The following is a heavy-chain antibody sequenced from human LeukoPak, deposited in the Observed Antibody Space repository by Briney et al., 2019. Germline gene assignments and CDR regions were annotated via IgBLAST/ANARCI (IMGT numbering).Heavy chain of an antibody. V-gene: IGHV3-23*01. D-gene: IGHD6-13*01. J-gene: IGHJ4*02. CDR1: GFTFSSYG. Sequence: GGSLRLSCVASGFTFSSYGMSWVRQAPGKGLEWVSGFGGGGGPTYYADSVKGRFTISRDNSLYLQMNSLRADDTAVYYCAKDRRQLANFDYGGQGPRVTVPS. CDR3: AKDRRQLANFDY. CDR2: FGGGGGPT.